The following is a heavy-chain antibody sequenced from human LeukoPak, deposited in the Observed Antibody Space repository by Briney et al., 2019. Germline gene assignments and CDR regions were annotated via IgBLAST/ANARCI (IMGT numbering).Heavy chain of an antibody. Sequence: GGSLRLSCAASGFTFDDYGMSWVRQAPGKGLEWVSGINWNGGSTGYADSVKGRFTISRDNAKNSLYLQVNSLRAEDTALYYCARARPRYSSGWPLDYWGQGTLVTVSS. J-gene: IGHJ4*02. CDR2: INWNGGST. CDR1: GFTFDDYG. CDR3: ARARPRYSSGWPLDY. D-gene: IGHD6-19*01. V-gene: IGHV3-20*04.